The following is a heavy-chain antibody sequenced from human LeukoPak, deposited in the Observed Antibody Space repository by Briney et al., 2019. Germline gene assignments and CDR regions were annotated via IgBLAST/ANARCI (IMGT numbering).Heavy chain of an antibody. Sequence: GGSLRLSCAASGFNISDHYMSWVRQAPGKGLEWVSYISSSSNTIYYADSVKGRFTISRDNAKNSLYLQMNSLRAEDTAVYYCAREGDVTMLRDQYYYYYYMDVWGKGTTVTVSS. CDR1: GFNISDHY. D-gene: IGHD3-3*01. CDR2: ISSSSNTI. J-gene: IGHJ6*03. CDR3: AREGDVTMLRDQYYYYYYMDV. V-gene: IGHV3-11*04.